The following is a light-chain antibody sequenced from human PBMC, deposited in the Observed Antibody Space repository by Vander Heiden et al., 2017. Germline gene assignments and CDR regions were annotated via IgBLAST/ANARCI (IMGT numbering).Light chain of an antibody. CDR3: QQYGSSPPVT. CDR1: QSVSSSY. J-gene: IGKJ1*01. V-gene: IGKV3-20*01. CDR2: GAA. Sequence: EIVLSQSLCTLSLSPGERDTLSCRASQSVSSSYLAWYQQKPGQAPRLLIYGAASRATGIPDRFSGSGYGTDFTLTISRREPEDFAVYYCQQYGSSPPVTFGQGTKVEIK.